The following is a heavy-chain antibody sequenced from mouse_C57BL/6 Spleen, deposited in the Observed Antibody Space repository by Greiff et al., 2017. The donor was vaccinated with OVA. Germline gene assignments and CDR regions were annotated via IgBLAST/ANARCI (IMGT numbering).Heavy chain of an antibody. CDR2: IDPETGGT. CDR1: GYTFTDYE. V-gene: IGHV1-15*01. J-gene: IGHJ4*01. Sequence: QVQLKESGAELVRPGASVTLSCKASGYTFTDYEMHWVKQTPVHGLEWIGAIDPETGGTAYNQKFKGKAILTADKSSSTAYMELRSLTSEDSAVYYCTRLRAMDYWGQGTSVTVSS. CDR3: TRLRAMDY.